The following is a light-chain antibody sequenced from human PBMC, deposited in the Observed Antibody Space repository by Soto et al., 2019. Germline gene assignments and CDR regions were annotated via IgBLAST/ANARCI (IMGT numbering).Light chain of an antibody. CDR2: DAS. Sequence: SQMTQSPSTLSASVGDRVTITCRASHNIERWMAWYQQKPGKAPSLLIFDASTLHSGVPSRFSGSGSGTDFTLTISCLQSEDFATYYCQQYYSYPPWTFGQGTKVDIK. CDR3: QQYYSYPPWT. CDR1: HNIERW. V-gene: IGKV1-5*01. J-gene: IGKJ1*01.